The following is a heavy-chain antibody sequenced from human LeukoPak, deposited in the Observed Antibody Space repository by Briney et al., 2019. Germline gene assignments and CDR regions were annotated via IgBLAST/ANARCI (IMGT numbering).Heavy chain of an antibody. CDR2: INSDGIRT. D-gene: IGHD3-10*01. V-gene: IGHV3-74*01. Sequence: PGGSLRLSCAASGFTFNSFWMYWVRQVPGKGLLWVARINSDGIRTSHADSVQGRFTISRDNSKNTLYLQMNSLRAEDTAVYYCARDPNYYGSGSRSFNWFDPWGQGTLVTVSS. CDR3: ARDPNYYGSGSRSFNWFDP. CDR1: GFTFNSFW. J-gene: IGHJ5*02.